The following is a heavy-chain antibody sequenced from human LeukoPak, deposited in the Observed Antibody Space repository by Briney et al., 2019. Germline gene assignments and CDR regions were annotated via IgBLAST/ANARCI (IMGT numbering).Heavy chain of an antibody. J-gene: IGHJ4*02. Sequence: GGSLRLSCAVSGFTFSSYSMNWVRQAPGKGLEWVSYISSSSSTIYYADSVKGRFTISRDNAKNSLYLQMNSLRAEDTAVYYCARDSRSGWYSWGQETLVTVSS. D-gene: IGHD6-19*01. CDR3: ARDSRSGWYS. V-gene: IGHV3-48*01. CDR1: GFTFSSYS. CDR2: ISSSSSTI.